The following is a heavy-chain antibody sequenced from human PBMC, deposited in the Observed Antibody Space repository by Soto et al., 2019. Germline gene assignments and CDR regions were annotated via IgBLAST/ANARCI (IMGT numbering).Heavy chain of an antibody. J-gene: IGHJ6*02. V-gene: IGHV3-43*01. CDR1: GFTFGDYT. CDR3: AKGVDADDSSGDYFVYDGMDV. Sequence: GGSLRLSCAASGFTFGDYTMHWVRQAPGKGLEWVSLIRWDGVSTYYEDSVKGRFTISRDNSKNSLYLQMNSLRTEDYVLYYCAKGVDADDSSGDYFVYDGMDVWGQGTMVTVSS. D-gene: IGHD3-22*01. CDR2: IRWDGVST.